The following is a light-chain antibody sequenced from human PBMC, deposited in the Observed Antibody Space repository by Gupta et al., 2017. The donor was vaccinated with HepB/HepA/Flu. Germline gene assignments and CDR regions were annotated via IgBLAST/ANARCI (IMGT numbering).Light chain of an antibody. J-gene: IGKJ1*01. V-gene: IGKV1-5*03. Sequence: DIQMTQSPSTLSASVGDRVTITCRASQSISSWLAWYQQKPGKAPNLLIYKASRLESGVPSRFSGSGSGTEFTLTISRRQHDDFATYYCQQDNSYWTFGQGTKVEIK. CDR1: QSISSW. CDR3: QQDNSYWT. CDR2: KAS.